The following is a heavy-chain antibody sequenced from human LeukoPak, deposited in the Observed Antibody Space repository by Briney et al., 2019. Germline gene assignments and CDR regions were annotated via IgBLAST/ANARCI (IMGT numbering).Heavy chain of an antibody. D-gene: IGHD1-14*01. Sequence: GGSLRLSCAASGFTFRSCGFNWVRQAPGKGLEWVSSIDPTGTDRYYADSVRGRFTISRDNAKNSMYLQMDSLRDEDTAVYYCATETIGRHYDYWGQGTLLTVSS. J-gene: IGHJ4*02. CDR1: GFTFRSCG. CDR3: ATETIGRHYDY. V-gene: IGHV3-21*01. CDR2: IDPTGTDR.